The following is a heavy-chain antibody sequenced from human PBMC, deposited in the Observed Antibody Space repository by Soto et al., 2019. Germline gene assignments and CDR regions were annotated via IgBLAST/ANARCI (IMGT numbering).Heavy chain of an antibody. D-gene: IGHD3-22*01. Sequence: PSETLSLTCTVSGGSISSYYWSWIRQPPGKGLEWIGYIYYSGSTNYNPSLKSRVTISVDTSMNQFSLKLSSVTAADTAVYYCATTAPTYYYDSSGYYPFDYWGQGTLVTVSS. CDR1: GGSISSYY. CDR3: ATTAPTYYYDSSGYYPFDY. V-gene: IGHV4-59*12. J-gene: IGHJ4*02. CDR2: IYYSGST.